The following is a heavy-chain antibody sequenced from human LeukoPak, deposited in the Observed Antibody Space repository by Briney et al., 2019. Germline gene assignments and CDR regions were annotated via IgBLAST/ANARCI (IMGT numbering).Heavy chain of an antibody. CDR2: IHTSGST. Sequence: SETLSLTCTVSGGSISSYYWNWIRQPAGKGLEWIGRIHTSGSTTYNPSLKSRVTMSVDTSKNQFSLRLTSVTAADTAVYYCARAATDYYGSGSYYYFFDPWGQGTLVTVSS. CDR3: ARAATDYYGSGSYYYFFDP. CDR1: GGSISSYY. V-gene: IGHV4-4*07. J-gene: IGHJ5*02. D-gene: IGHD3-10*01.